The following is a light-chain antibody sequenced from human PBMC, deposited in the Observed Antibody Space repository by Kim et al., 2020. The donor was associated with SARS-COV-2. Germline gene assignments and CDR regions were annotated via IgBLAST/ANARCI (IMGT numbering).Light chain of an antibody. V-gene: IGKV3-15*01. CDR2: GAS. J-gene: IGKJ1*01. CDR3: QQYNDWPGT. Sequence: VPPGERATLSCRPSQSVSSNLAWYQQKPGRAPRLLIYGASTRATDIPARFSGSGSETDFSLTITSLQSEDFAIYYCQQYNDWPGTFGQGTKVDIK. CDR1: QSVSSN.